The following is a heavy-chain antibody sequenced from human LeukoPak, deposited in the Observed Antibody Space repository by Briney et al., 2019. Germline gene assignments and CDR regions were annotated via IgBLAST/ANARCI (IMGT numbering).Heavy chain of an antibody. D-gene: IGHD1-26*01. Sequence: GGSLRLSCAASGFAFNGYWMSWVRQAPGKGLEWVANIMQDGSEKSYVDSVKGRFIISRDNAKKSLYLQMNSLRAGDTAVYYCAKGYGWEASYYYYYMDVWGKGTTVTISS. J-gene: IGHJ6*03. CDR1: GFAFNGYW. CDR2: IMQDGSEK. V-gene: IGHV3-7*01. CDR3: AKGYGWEASYYYYYMDV.